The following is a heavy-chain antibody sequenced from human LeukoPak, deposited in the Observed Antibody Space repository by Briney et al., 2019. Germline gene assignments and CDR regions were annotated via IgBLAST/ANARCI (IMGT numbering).Heavy chain of an antibody. D-gene: IGHD6-13*01. CDR1: GGSISSYY. Sequence: SETLSLTCTVSGGSISSYYRSWIRQPPGKGLEWIGYIYYSGSTNYNPSLKSRVTISVDTSKNQFSLKLSSVTAADTAVYYCARDAGSSSWSPYYGMDVWGQGTTVTVSS. CDR2: IYYSGST. CDR3: ARDAGSSSWSPYYGMDV. J-gene: IGHJ6*02. V-gene: IGHV4-59*01.